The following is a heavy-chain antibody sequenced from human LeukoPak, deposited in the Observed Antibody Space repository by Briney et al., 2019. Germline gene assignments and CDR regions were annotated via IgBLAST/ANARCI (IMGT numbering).Heavy chain of an antibody. D-gene: IGHD1-20*01. Sequence: LWASVKVSCKASGYTFTSYGISWVRQAPGQGLEWMGWISAYNGNTNFAQKFQGRVTMTTDTSTSTAYMELSSLRSEDTAVYYCARDKLDKWNDQDGDYWGQGTLVTVSS. CDR1: GYTFTSYG. J-gene: IGHJ4*02. V-gene: IGHV1-18*01. CDR3: ARDKLDKWNDQDGDY. CDR2: ISAYNGNT.